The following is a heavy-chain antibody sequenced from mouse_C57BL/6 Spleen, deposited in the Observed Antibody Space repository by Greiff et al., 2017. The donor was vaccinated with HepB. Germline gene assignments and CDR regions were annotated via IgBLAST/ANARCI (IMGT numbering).Heavy chain of an antibody. J-gene: IGHJ4*01. V-gene: IGHV14-3*01. CDR1: GFNIKNTY. Sequence: VQLKESVAELVRPGASVKLSCTASGFNIKNTYMHWVKQRPEQGLEWIGRIDPANGNTKYAPKFQGKATITADTSSNTAYLQLSSLTSEDTAIYYCARGLRDYYGSTLYAMDYWGQGTSVTVSS. CDR3: ARGLRDYYGSTLYAMDY. CDR2: IDPANGNT. D-gene: IGHD1-1*01.